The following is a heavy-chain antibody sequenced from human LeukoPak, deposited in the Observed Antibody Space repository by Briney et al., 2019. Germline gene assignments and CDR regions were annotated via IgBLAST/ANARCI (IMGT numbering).Heavy chain of an antibody. V-gene: IGHV4-34*01. CDR2: INHSGST. CDR1: GGSFSGYY. CDR3: ARGVLRYFDWLPYPISYFDY. J-gene: IGHJ4*02. D-gene: IGHD3-9*01. Sequence: SETLSLTCAVYGGSFSGYYWSWIRQPPGKGLEWIGEINHSGSTNYNPSLKSRVTISVDTSKNQFSLKLSSVTAADTAVYYCARGVLRYFDWLPYPISYFDYWGQGTLVTVSS.